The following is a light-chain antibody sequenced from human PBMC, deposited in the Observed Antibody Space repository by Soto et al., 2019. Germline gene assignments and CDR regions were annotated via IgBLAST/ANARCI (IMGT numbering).Light chain of an antibody. J-gene: IGLJ3*02. V-gene: IGLV2-14*02. Sequence: QSALTQPASVSGSPGQSITISCTGTSSDFGNYNLVSWYQQHPGKVPKLILFEVNKRPSGVPDRFSGSKSGASASLAITGLQAEDEADYYCQSYDRSLSGWVFGGGTKLTVL. CDR2: EVN. CDR1: SSDFGNYNL. CDR3: QSYDRSLSGWV.